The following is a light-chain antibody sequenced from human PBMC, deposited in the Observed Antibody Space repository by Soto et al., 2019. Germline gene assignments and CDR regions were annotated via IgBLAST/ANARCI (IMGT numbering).Light chain of an antibody. CDR3: QSYDSRLSGSV. J-gene: IGLJ3*02. CDR1: SSNIGADYD. V-gene: IGLV1-40*01. Sequence: QSVLTQPPSVSGAPGQRVTISCTGSSSNIGADYDVHWYQQLPGAAPKLLIRANTHRPSGVPDRFSASKSGTSASLAITGLQADDEADYYCQSYDSRLSGSVFGGGTKVTVL. CDR2: ANT.